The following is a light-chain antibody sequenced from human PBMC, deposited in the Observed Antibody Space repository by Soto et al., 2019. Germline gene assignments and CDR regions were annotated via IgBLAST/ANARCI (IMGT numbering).Light chain of an antibody. J-gene: IGKJ2*01. CDR2: DAS. CDR1: QGISNW. Sequence: DIQMTQSPSTLSASVGDRVTITCRATQGISNWLAWYQQKPGKAPKLLIYDASILESGVPSGFSGSGSGTEFTLTISSLHPDDFATYYCQQYESYSYTFGQGTKLEIK. CDR3: QQYESYSYT. V-gene: IGKV1-5*01.